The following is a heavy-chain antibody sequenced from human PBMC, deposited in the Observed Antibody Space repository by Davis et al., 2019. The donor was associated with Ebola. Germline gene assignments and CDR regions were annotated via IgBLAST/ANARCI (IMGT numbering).Heavy chain of an antibody. J-gene: IGHJ5*02. CDR3: ARLTVVVEPAAIVWFGP. Sequence: MPSETLSLTCAVSGGSIRSSNWWRWVRQPPGKGLEWIGEIYHSGITNYNPSLKSRVTMSLDKSKNQFSLKLKSVTAADTALYYCARLTVVVEPAAIVWFGPWGQGTLVTVSS. CDR2: IYHSGIT. CDR1: GGSIRSSNW. D-gene: IGHD2-2*02. V-gene: IGHV4-4*02.